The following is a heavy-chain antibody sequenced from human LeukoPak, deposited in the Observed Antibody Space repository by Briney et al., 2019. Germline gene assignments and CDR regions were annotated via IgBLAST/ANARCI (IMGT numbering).Heavy chain of an antibody. D-gene: IGHD3-9*01. CDR1: GGSISSYY. CDR3: ARLVIDYYYYYMDV. CDR2: IYTSGST. V-gene: IGHV4-4*07. J-gene: IGHJ6*03. Sequence: SETLSLTCTVSGGSISSYYWSWIRQPAGKGLKWIGRIYTSGSTNYNPSLKSRVTMSVDTSKNQFSLKLSSVTAADTAVYYCARLVIDYYYYYMDVWGKGTTVTISS.